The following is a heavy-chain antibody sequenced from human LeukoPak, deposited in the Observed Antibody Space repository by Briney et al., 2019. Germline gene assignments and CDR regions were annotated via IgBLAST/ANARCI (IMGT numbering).Heavy chain of an antibody. CDR3: AREMEIAGTSDY. CDR1: GYTFTSYG. D-gene: IGHD6-13*01. V-gene: IGHV1-18*01. J-gene: IGHJ4*02. CDR2: ISAYNGNT. Sequence: ASVKVSCKASGYTFTSYGISWVRQAPGQGLEWMGWISAYNGNTNYAQKLQGRATMTTDTSTSTAYMELRSLRSDDTAVYYCAREMEIAGTSDYWGQGTLVTVSS.